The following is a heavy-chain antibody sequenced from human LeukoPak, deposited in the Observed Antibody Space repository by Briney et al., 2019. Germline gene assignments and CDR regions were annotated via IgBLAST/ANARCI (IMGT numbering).Heavy chain of an antibody. CDR1: GFTFSSYG. CDR2: IWYDGSNK. CDR3: ARDSLHEAYYDSSGYYYVSFDP. V-gene: IGHV3-33*01. Sequence: GGSLRLSCAASGFTFSSYGMHWVRQAPGKGLEWVAVIWYDGSNKYYADSVKGRFTISRDNSKNTLYLQMNSLRAEDTAVYYCARDSLHEAYYDSSGYYYVSFDPWGQGTLVTVSS. D-gene: IGHD3-22*01. J-gene: IGHJ5*02.